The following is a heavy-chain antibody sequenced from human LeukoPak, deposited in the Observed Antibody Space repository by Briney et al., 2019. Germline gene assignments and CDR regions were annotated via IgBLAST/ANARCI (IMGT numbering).Heavy chain of an antibody. CDR3: AKEGRSGYAGGEFDY. D-gene: IGHD5-12*01. CDR1: GFTFSSYS. J-gene: IGHJ4*02. CDR2: ISSSSSYI. V-gene: IGHV3-21*01. Sequence: PGGSLRLSCAASGFTFSSYSMNWVRQAPGKGLEWVSSISSSSSYIYYADSVKGRFTISRDNAKNSLYLQMNSLRAEDTAVYYCAKEGRSGYAGGEFDYWGQGTLVTVSS.